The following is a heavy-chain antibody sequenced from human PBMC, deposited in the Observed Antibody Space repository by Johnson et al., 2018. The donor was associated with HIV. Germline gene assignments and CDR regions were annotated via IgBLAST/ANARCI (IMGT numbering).Heavy chain of an antibody. J-gene: IGHJ3*02. CDR2: VSSGGTS. Sequence: VQLVESGGGLVQPGGSLRLSCAASGFTISGFYMSWVRQAPGKVPEWLSVVSSGGTSYYADSVRGRFTVSRDNSKNTLYLQMNRLRAEDTAVYYCAKGMWGHDAFDIWGQGTMVTVSS. CDR3: AKGMWGHDAFDI. D-gene: IGHD1-26*01. V-gene: IGHV3-66*01. CDR1: GFTISGFY.